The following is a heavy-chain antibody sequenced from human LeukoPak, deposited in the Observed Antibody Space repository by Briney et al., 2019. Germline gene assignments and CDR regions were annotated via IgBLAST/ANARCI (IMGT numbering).Heavy chain of an antibody. CDR2: ISGSGGST. J-gene: IGHJ5*02. CDR3: AKDGCGGDCYPHNWFDP. Sequence: GGSLRLXCAASGFTFSSYAMSWVRQAPGKELESVSAISGSGGSTYYADSVKGRFTISRDNSKNTLYLQMNSLRAEDTAVYYCAKDGCGGDCYPHNWFDPWGQGTLVTVSS. V-gene: IGHV3-23*01. D-gene: IGHD2-21*02. CDR1: GFTFSSYA.